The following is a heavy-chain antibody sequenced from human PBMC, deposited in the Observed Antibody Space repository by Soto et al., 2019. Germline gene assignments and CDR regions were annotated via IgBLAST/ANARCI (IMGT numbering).Heavy chain of an antibody. CDR3: TSLYYGH. D-gene: IGHD3-3*01. J-gene: IGHJ4*02. Sequence: ASVKVSCKASGYKFTTYFIHWVRQAPGQGLEWMGMIHPSGDTGYAQKFRGRVTMTIDTSTATAYMGLRNLTAEDTAVYYCTSLYYGHWGQGTLVTVSS. CDR2: IHPSGDT. CDR1: GYKFTTYF. V-gene: IGHV1-46*01.